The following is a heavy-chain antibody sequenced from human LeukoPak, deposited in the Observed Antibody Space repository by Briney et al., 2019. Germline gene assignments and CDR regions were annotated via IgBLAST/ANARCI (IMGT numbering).Heavy chain of an antibody. D-gene: IGHD4-11*01. V-gene: IGHV3-7*01. CDR2: IKQDGSEN. J-gene: IGHJ6*03. CDR1: GFTFSSYG. CDR3: ARHRTVGYSIQGYYYYMDV. Sequence: GGSLRLSCAASGFTFSSYGMHWVRQAPGKGLEWVANIKQDGSENYYVDSVKGRFTISRDNAKNSVYLQMNRLRVEDTAVYYCARHRTVGYSIQGYYYYMDVWGKGTTVTVSS.